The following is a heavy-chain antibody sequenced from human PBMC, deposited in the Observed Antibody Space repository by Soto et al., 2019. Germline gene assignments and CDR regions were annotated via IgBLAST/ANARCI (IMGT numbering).Heavy chain of an antibody. V-gene: IGHV1-2*02. CDR1: GYPVTAYY. J-gene: IGHJ3*02. CDR2: INPATGAA. Sequence: QLHLVQSGAVVKKPGASVTVSCSASGYPVTAYYMHWVRQAPGRGLEWMGGINPATGAAKYTPTFQGRGTRTRDTATSTVFMELSGLTSEDTAVFYGARGGGVGVAGSAAFDMWGQGTLVTVSS. D-gene: IGHD3-3*01. CDR3: ARGGGVGVAGSAAFDM.